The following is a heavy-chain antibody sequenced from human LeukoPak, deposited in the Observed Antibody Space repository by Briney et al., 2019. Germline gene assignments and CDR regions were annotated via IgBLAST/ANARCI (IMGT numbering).Heavy chain of an antibody. CDR1: GFIFSSYA. CDR3: AKDLPYYYDSSGYYPGGY. CDR2: ISYDGSNK. J-gene: IGHJ4*02. D-gene: IGHD3-22*01. Sequence: GGSLRLSCAASGFIFSSYAMHWVRRAPGKGLEWVALISYDGSNKYYADSVKGRFTISRDNSKNTLYLQMNSLRAEDTAVYYCAKDLPYYYDSSGYYPGGYWGQGTLVTVSS. V-gene: IGHV3-30*04.